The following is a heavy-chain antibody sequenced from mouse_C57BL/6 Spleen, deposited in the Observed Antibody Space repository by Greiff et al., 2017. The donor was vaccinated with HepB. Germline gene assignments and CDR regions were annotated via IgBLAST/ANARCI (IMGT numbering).Heavy chain of an antibody. J-gene: IGHJ2*01. D-gene: IGHD1-1*01. CDR1: GYTFTSYW. CDR2: IDPSDSYT. V-gene: IGHV1-50*01. CDR3: ARSDYYGSRGYFDY. Sequence: VKLQQPGAELVKPGASVKLSCKASGYTFTSYWMQWVKQRPGQGLEWIGEIDPSDSYTNYNQKFKGKATLTVDTSSSTAYMQLSSLTSEDSAVYYCARSDYYGSRGYFDYWGQGTTLTVSS.